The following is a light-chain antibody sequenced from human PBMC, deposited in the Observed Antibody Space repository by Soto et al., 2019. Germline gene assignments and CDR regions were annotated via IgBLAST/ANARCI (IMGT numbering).Light chain of an antibody. V-gene: IGKV3D-20*02. CDR2: DAS. CDR1: QSVSSSN. J-gene: IGKJ1*01. CDR3: QQRSNWPPTWT. Sequence: EIVLSQSPGTLSLSPGERATLSCRASQSVSSSNLAWYQQKPGQAPRLLIYDASNRATGIPARFSGSGSGTDFTLTISSLEPEDFAVYYCQQRSNWPPTWTFGQGTKVDIK.